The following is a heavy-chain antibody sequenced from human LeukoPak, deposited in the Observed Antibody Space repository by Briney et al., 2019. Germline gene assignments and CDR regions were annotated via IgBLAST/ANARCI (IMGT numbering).Heavy chain of an antibody. J-gene: IGHJ4*02. CDR1: GGSITKNGYY. V-gene: IGHV4-39*07. CDR3: CGSGWFAGPFGY. Sequence: SETLSLTCSVSGGSITKNGYYWGWIRQSPEAGLEWIGSMHYSGSTYYNPSLNSRVTIPVDTSKNQFSLKLTSVTAADTAVYYCCGSGWFAGPFGYWGQGALVTVSS. D-gene: IGHD6-19*01. CDR2: MHYSGST.